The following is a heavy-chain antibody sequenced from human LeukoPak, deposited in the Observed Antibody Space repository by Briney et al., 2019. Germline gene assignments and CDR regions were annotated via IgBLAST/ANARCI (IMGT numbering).Heavy chain of an antibody. Sequence: GSLLLSCSASGFAVISNYMCWVRRPPGKGLEWVSAIYSGASTYYADSVKGRFTISRDNSKNTLNLQMNSLRAEDAAVYYCARGYSSDNWGQGTLVTVSS. CDR1: GFAVISNY. V-gene: IGHV3-66*01. CDR2: IYSGAST. J-gene: IGHJ4*02. CDR3: ARGYSSDN. D-gene: IGHD2-21*01.